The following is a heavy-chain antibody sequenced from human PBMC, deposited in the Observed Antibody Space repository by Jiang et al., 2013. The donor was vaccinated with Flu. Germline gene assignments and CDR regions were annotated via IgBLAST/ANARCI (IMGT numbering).Heavy chain of an antibody. Sequence: GAEVKKPGASVKVSCKASGYTFFNYGFTWVRQAPGQGLEWMGWINPYNGNTHYAQKFQGRVTMTTDTSTSTAYLELRSLRSDDTAIYYCAAARPYCSGGRCLAEIRYWGQGTLVSVSS. CDR2: INPYNGNT. V-gene: IGHV1-18*01. J-gene: IGHJ4*02. CDR1: GYTFFNYG. CDR3: AAARPYCSGGRCLAEIRY. D-gene: IGHD2-15*01.